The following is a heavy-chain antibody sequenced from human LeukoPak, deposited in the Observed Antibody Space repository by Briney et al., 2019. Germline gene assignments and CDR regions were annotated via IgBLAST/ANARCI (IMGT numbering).Heavy chain of an antibody. J-gene: IGHJ6*03. V-gene: IGHV4-39*07. CDR1: GGSISSYY. D-gene: IGHD2-15*01. CDR2: IYYSGST. CDR3: ARIVVAATDCYYYYMDV. Sequence: PSETLSLTCTVSGGSISSYYWGWIRQPPGKGLEWIGSIYYSGSTYYNPSLKSRVTISVDTSKNQFSLKLSSVTAADTAVYYCARIVVAATDCYYYYMDVWGKGTTVTVSS.